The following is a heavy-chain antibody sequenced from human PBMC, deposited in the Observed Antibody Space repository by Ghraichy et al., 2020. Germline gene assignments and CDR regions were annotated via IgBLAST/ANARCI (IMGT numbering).Heavy chain of an antibody. CDR2: IYYSGST. Sequence: LSLTCTVSGGSISSYYWSWIRQPPGKGLEWIGYIYYSGSTNYNPSLKSRVTISVDTSKNQFSLKLSSVTAADTAVYYCARGDYDSSGYYYYFDYWGQGTLVTVSS. D-gene: IGHD3-22*01. CDR3: ARGDYDSSGYYYYFDY. V-gene: IGHV4-59*01. CDR1: GGSISSYY. J-gene: IGHJ4*02.